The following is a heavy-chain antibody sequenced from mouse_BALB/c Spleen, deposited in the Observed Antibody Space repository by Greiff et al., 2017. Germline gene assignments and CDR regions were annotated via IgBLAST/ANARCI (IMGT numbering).Heavy chain of an antibody. D-gene: IGHD1-1*01. V-gene: IGHV1S56*01. Sequence: QVQLQQSGPELVKPGASVRISCKVSGYTFTSYYIHWVKQRPGQGLEWIGWIYPGNVNTKYNEKFKGKATLTADKSSSTAYMQLSSLTSEDSAVYFCARGYYGSSYGFAYWGQGTLVTVSA. CDR2: IYPGNVNT. J-gene: IGHJ3*01. CDR1: GYTFTSYY. CDR3: ARGYYGSSYGFAY.